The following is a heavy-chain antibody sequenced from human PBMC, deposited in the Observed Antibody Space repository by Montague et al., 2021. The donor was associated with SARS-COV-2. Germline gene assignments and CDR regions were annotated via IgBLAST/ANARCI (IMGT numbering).Heavy chain of an antibody. Sequence: PALVKLTQTLTLTCTFSGFSLSTSGVGVGWIRQPPGKALEWLALIYWDDDKRYSPSLKSRLTITKDTSKNQVVLTMTNMDPVDTATYYCAHSGVGYFYYGMDVWGQGTTVTVSS. V-gene: IGHV2-5*02. CDR3: AHSGVGYFYYGMDV. CDR2: IYWDDDK. D-gene: IGHD3-3*01. CDR1: GFSLSTSGVG. J-gene: IGHJ6*02.